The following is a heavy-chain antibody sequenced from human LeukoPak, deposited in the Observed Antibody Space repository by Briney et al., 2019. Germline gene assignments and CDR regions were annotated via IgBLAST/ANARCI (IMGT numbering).Heavy chain of an antibody. CDR1: GFTFSDYY. V-gene: IGHV3-11*06. J-gene: IGHJ4*02. Sequence: GGTLTLSCAASGFTFSDYYMSWIRQAQGKGLEWVSYISSSSSYTNYADSVKGRFTISRDNAKKSLYLQMNSLRAEDTAVYYCARPTMVPRVYYFDYWGQGTLVTVSS. CDR3: ARPTMVPRVYYFDY. CDR2: ISSSSSYT. D-gene: IGHD3-10*01.